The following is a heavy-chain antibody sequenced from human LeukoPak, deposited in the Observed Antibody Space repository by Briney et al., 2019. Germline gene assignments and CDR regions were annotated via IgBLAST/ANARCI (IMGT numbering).Heavy chain of an antibody. V-gene: IGHV4-4*07. Sequence: SETLSLTCTVSGGSISSYYWSWMRQPAGKGLEWIGRIYTSGSTNYNPSLKSRVTMSVDTSKHQFSLTLSSVTAADTAVYYRARSGRAAAGTNYYYYYMDVWGKGTTVTVSS. CDR2: IYTSGST. D-gene: IGHD6-13*01. CDR3: ARSGRAAAGTNYYYYYMDV. CDR1: GGSISSYY. J-gene: IGHJ6*03.